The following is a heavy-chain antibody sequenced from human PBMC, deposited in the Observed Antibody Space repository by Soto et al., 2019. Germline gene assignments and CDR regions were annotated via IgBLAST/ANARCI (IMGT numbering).Heavy chain of an antibody. J-gene: IGHJ6*02. V-gene: IGHV4-31*03. CDR2: IYYSGST. Sequence: SETLSLTCTVSGGSISSGGYYWSWIRQHPGKGLEWIGYIYYSGSTYYNPSLKSRVTISVDTSKNQFSLKLSSVTAADTAAYYCARDHSGYDWRPYGMDVWGQGTTVTVSS. CDR3: ARDHSGYDWRPYGMDV. CDR1: GGSISSGGYY. D-gene: IGHD5-12*01.